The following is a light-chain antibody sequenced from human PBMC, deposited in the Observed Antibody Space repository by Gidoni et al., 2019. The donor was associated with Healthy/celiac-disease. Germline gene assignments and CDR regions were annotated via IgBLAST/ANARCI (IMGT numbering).Light chain of an antibody. V-gene: IGKV1-33*01. CDR2: AAS. CDR3: QQYDKRIFT. Sequence: DIQTTQSPSSLSASVGDRVTITCQASQDISNYLNWYQQKPGKAPKLLIYAASNLETGVPSRFSGSGSGTDFTFTISSLQPEDIATYYCQQYDKRIFTFGPGTKVDIK. CDR1: QDISNY. J-gene: IGKJ3*01.